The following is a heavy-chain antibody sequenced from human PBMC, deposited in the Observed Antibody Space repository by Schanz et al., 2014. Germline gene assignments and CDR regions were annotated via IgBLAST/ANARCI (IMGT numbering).Heavy chain of an antibody. J-gene: IGHJ5*01. CDR3: AKDVTGSGIFFNS. Sequence: EVQLVESGGGLVQPGGSLRLSCAASGLTFSNHAMSWVRQAPGKGLEWVSAISGSGDNTFYADSVRGRFTISRDNSRNTLYLQMNSLRAEDTAVYYCAKDVTGSGIFFNSWGQGTLVSVSS. V-gene: IGHV3-23*04. CDR2: ISGSGDNT. CDR1: GLTFSNHA. D-gene: IGHD3-10*01.